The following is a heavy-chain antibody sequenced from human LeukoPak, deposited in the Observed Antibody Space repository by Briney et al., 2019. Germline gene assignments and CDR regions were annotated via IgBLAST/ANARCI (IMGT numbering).Heavy chain of an antibody. CDR2: IFYSGST. Sequence: PSETLSLTCTVSGGSISSYYWSWIRQPPGKGLEWIGYIFYSGSTNYNPSLKSRVTISVDTSKNQFSLKLSSVTAADTAVYYCARDHKPDYYGTWRAFDYWGQGTLVTVSS. V-gene: IGHV4-59*01. CDR1: GGSISSYY. CDR3: ARDHKPDYYGTWRAFDY. D-gene: IGHD3-10*01. J-gene: IGHJ4*02.